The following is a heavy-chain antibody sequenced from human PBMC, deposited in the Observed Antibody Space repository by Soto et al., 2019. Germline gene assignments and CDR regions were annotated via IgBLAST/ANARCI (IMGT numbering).Heavy chain of an antibody. CDR1: GFTFRSYS. CDR2: IRSSSSYI. D-gene: IGHD2-21*02. Sequence: EVQLVESGGCLVKPGGSLRLSCAASGFTFRSYSMNWVRQAPGKGLEWVSAIRSSSSYIDYEDQVKGRLTISRDNAKNSLYLQMNSLRAEDTAVYYCARRGGGGDGHYYYYGMDVWGQGTTVTVS. CDR3: ARRGGGGDGHYYYYGMDV. J-gene: IGHJ6*02. V-gene: IGHV3-21*01.